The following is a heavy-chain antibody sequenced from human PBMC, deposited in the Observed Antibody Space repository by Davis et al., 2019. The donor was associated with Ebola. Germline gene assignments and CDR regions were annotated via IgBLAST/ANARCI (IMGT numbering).Heavy chain of an antibody. D-gene: IGHD3-3*01. Sequence: GESLKISCAASGFIFSTYWMSWVRQAPGKGLEWVAVISYDGSNKYYADSVKGRFTISRDNAKNSLCLQMNSLRDEDTAVYYCARERLLEVYMDVWGKGTTVTVSS. V-gene: IGHV3-30-3*01. CDR2: ISYDGSNK. CDR1: GFIFSTYW. J-gene: IGHJ6*03. CDR3: ARERLLEVYMDV.